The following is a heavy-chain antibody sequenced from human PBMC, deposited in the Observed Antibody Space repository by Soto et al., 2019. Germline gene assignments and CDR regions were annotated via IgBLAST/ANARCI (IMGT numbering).Heavy chain of an antibody. J-gene: IGHJ3*01. Sequence: TLSLTCTLSGVSITSGAYYWTWVRQHPGKGLDWIGYIYYNGNTYFSPSLKSRLTISIDTSKNQFPLKLSSVTAADTAMYYCARARLRAVYAFDFWGQGTMVTVSS. CDR2: IYYNGNT. CDR1: GVSITSGAYY. V-gene: IGHV4-31*03. D-gene: IGHD4-17*01. CDR3: ARARLRAVYAFDF.